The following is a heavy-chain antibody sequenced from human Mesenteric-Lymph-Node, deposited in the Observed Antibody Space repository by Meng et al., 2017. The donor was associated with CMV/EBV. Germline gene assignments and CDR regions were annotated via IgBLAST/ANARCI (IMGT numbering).Heavy chain of an antibody. CDR2: LYDSGST. Sequence: SETLSLTCTVSGGSISGYHWSWIRQPPGKGLEWIGFLYDSGSTNYNPSLKSRVTISVDTSKNQFSLKLSSATAADTAVYYCATNSGRNGPSFYWGQGTLVTVSS. CDR1: GGSISGYH. J-gene: IGHJ4*02. CDR3: ATNSGRNGPSFY. V-gene: IGHV4-59*01. D-gene: IGHD1-26*01.